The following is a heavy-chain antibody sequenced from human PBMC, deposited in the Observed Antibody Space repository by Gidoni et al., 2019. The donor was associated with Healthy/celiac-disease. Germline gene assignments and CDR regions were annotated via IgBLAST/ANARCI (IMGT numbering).Heavy chain of an antibody. D-gene: IGHD7-27*01. CDR2: ISYDGSNK. CDR3: AKGKGFSAWGSWFDP. CDR1: GFTFSRYG. J-gene: IGHJ5*02. V-gene: IGHV3-30*18. Sequence: QVQLVESGGGVVQPGRSLRLSCAASGFTFSRYGMHWVRQAPGKGLEWVAVISYDGSNKYYADSVKGRFTISRDNSKNTLYLQMNSLRAEDTAVYYCAKGKGFSAWGSWFDPWGQGTLVTVSS.